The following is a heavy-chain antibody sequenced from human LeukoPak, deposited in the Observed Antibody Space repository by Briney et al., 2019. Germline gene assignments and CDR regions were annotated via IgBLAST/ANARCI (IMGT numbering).Heavy chain of an antibody. CDR1: GGSISSGGYY. CDR2: IYYSGST. Sequence: SETLSLTCTVSGGSISSGGYYWSWIRQHPGKGLEWIGYIYYSGSTYYNPSLKSRVTISVDTSKNQFSLKLSSVTAADTAVYYCARGSGRQLDSIAFYIWGQGTMVTVSS. J-gene: IGHJ3*02. V-gene: IGHV4-31*03. CDR3: ARGSGRQLDSIAFYI. D-gene: IGHD6-6*01.